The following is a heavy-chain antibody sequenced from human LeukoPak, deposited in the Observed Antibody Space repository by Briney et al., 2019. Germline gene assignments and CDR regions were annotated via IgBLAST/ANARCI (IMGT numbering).Heavy chain of an antibody. V-gene: IGHV4-4*07. CDR1: GGSISSYY. D-gene: IGHD3-22*01. CDR3: ARESYDSPMDV. Sequence: PSETLSLTCTVSGGSISSYYWSWIRQPAGKGLEWIGRIYTSGSTNYNPSLKSRVTISVDTSKNQFSLKVSSVTAADTAVYYCARESYDSPMDVWGKGTTVTVSS. CDR2: IYTSGST. J-gene: IGHJ6*04.